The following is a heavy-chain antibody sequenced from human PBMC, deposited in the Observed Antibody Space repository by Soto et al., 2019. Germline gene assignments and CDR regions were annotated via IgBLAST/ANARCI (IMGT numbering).Heavy chain of an antibody. CDR2: ISHDGRNE. J-gene: IGHJ5*02. CDR1: GFTFSTFA. V-gene: IGHV3-30-3*01. Sequence: QVHLVESGGGVVQPGRSLRLSCAASGFTFSTFALHWVRQAPGEGLEWVALISHDGRNEKYADSVKGRFTISRDNSKNTLYMQMDSLRLEDTGVYYCARDGLPDDFRSGGYWFDPWGQEPRSPSPQ. D-gene: IGHD3-3*01. CDR3: ARDGLPDDFRSGGYWFDP.